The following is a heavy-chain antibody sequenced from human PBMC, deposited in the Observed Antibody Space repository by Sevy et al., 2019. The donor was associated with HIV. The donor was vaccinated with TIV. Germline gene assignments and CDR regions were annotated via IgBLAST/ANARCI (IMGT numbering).Heavy chain of an antibody. V-gene: IGHV5-51*01. Sequence: GESLKIACKGSGYSFTSYWIGWVRQMPGKGLEWMGIIYPGDSDTGYSPSFQGQVTISADKSISNAYLQWSSREATDTVMCYCARKYYDILIGYYRFDPWGQGTLVTVSS. CDR3: ARKYYDILIGYYRFDP. CDR1: GYSFTSYW. CDR2: IYPGDSDT. D-gene: IGHD3-9*01. J-gene: IGHJ5*02.